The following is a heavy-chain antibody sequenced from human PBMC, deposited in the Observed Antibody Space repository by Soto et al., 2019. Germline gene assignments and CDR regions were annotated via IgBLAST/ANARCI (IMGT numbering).Heavy chain of an antibody. CDR2: ISYDGSNK. J-gene: IGHJ4*02. Sequence: QVQLVESGGGVVQPGRSLRLSCAASGFTFSSYGMHWVRQAPGKGLEWVAVISYDGSNKYYADSVKGRFTISRDNSKNTLYLQMNSLRAEDTAVYYCAKDPGVYYLYYWGQGTLVTVAA. CDR3: AKDPGVYYLYY. CDR1: GFTFSSYG. V-gene: IGHV3-30*18.